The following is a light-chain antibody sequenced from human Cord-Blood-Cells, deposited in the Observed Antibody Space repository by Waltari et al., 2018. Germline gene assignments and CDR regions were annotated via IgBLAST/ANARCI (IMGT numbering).Light chain of an antibody. CDR3: SSYTSSSTWV. CDR1: SSDAGGYNY. V-gene: IGLV2-14*01. J-gene: IGLJ3*02. Sequence: QSALTQPASVSGSPGQSLTISCTGTSSDAGGYNYVSWYQQHPGKAPKLMIYDVSNRPSGVSNRFSVSKSGNTASLTISGLQAEDEADYYCSSYTSSSTWVFGGGTKLTVL. CDR2: DVS.